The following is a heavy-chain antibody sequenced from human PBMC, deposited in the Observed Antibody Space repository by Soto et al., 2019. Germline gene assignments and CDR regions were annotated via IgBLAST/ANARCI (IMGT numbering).Heavy chain of an antibody. CDR1: GFTFTSST. CDR3: AALIDYRYVP. CDR2: IVVGSGNT. V-gene: IGHV1-58*02. D-gene: IGHD4-17*01. J-gene: IGHJ5*02. Sequence: GASVKVSCEASGFTFTSSTMQWVRQARGQRLEWIGWIVVGSGNTNYAQKFQERVTITRDMSTSTAYMELSSLRSEDTAVYYCAALIDYRYVPWGQGTLVTVSS.